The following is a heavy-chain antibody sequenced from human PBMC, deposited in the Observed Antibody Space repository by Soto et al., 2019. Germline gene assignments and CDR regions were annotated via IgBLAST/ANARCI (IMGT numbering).Heavy chain of an antibody. J-gene: IGHJ6*02. CDR1: GGSFSGYY. CDR3: ARGVTGTGYYYYGMDV. CDR2: INHSGST. V-gene: IGHV4-34*01. D-gene: IGHD1-7*01. Sequence: PSETLSLTCAVYGGSFSGYYWSWIRQPPGKGLEWIGEINHSGSTNYNPSLKSRVTISVDTSKNQFSLKLSSVTAADTAVYYCARGVTGTGYYYYGMDVWGQGTTVTVSS.